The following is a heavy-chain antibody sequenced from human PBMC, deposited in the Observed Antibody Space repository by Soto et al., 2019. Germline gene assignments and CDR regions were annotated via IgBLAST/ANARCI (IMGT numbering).Heavy chain of an antibody. CDR1: GFTFSSYG. CDR3: ARDYLLRAAAAPYDAFDI. D-gene: IGHD6-13*01. CDR2: IWYDGSNK. Sequence: QVQLVESGGGVVQPGRSLRLSCAASGFTFSSYGMHWVRQAPGKGLEWVAVIWYDGSNKYYADSVKGRFTISRDNSKNTLYLQMNSLRAEDTAVYYCARDYLLRAAAAPYDAFDIWGQGTMVTVSS. J-gene: IGHJ3*02. V-gene: IGHV3-33*01.